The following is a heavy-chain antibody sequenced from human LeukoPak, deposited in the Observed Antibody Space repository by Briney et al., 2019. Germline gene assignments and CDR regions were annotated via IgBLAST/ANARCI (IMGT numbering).Heavy chain of an antibody. V-gene: IGHV3-23*01. CDR2: ISGSGGST. D-gene: IGHD6-19*01. J-gene: IGHJ4*02. CDR3: AKEAVAARVFDY. CDR1: GFSFNNYG. Sequence: GGSLRLSCAASGFSFNNYGMSWVRQAQGKGLEWVSGISGSGGSTYYADSVKGRFTISGDNSKNTLYLQMNSLRAEDSAVYSCAKEAVAARVFDYWGQGTLVTVSS.